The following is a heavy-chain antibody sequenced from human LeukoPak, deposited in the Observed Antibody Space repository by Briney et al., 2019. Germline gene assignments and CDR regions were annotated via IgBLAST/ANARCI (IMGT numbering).Heavy chain of an antibody. CDR3: ARYGDFWSGYHRKPGPFDY. D-gene: IGHD3-3*01. Sequence: GGSLRLSCAASGFTFSSYWMSWVRQAPGKGLEWVANIKQDGSEKYYVDSVKGRFTISRDNAKNSLYLQMNSLRAADTAVYYCARYGDFWSGYHRKPGPFDYWGQGTLVTVSS. CDR1: GFTFSSYW. V-gene: IGHV3-7*01. J-gene: IGHJ4*02. CDR2: IKQDGSEK.